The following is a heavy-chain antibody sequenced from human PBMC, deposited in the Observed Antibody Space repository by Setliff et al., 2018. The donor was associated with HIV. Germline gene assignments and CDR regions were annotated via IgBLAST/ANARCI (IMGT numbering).Heavy chain of an antibody. CDR3: ARESRKYYDSLSSYYMGVDYYYYMDV. D-gene: IGHD3-3*01. CDR2: ISTYNGNA. CDR1: GYTFTNYD. Sequence: ASVKVSCKASGYTFTNYDINWVRQAPGQGLEWMGWISTYNGNANYAQKFQGRVTMTTHTSPTTAHMELRSLRSDDTAVYYCARESRKYYDSLSSYYMGVDYYYYMDVWGKGTTVTVSS. V-gene: IGHV1-18*01. J-gene: IGHJ6*03.